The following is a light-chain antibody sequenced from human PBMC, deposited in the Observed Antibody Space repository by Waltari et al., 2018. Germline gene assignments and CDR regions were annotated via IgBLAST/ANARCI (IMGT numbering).Light chain of an antibody. Sequence: ETAMTQSRATLSVSPGDSSTLSCRASQSVSSKLAWYQQKPGQAPRLLIDGASTRATGIPARFSGSGSGTEFTLTISSLQSEDFAVYYCQQYNNWPPITFGQGTRLEIK. CDR3: QQYNNWPPIT. CDR1: QSVSSK. J-gene: IGKJ5*01. CDR2: GAS. V-gene: IGKV3-15*01.